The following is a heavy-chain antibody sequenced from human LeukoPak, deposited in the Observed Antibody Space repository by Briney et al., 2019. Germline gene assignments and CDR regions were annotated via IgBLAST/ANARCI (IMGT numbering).Heavy chain of an antibody. Sequence: RGSLSLSCAASGFTFSDSYMTWVRQAPGKGVEWVAYISGSGHDINYSDSVKGRFTISRDNAKNSLYLQMSSLRVEDTAVYYCTRDPRHFDSCGQGTLVTVSS. V-gene: IGHV3-11*04. CDR3: TRDPRHFDS. J-gene: IGHJ5*01. CDR1: GFTFSDSY. D-gene: IGHD6-6*01. CDR2: ISGSGHDI.